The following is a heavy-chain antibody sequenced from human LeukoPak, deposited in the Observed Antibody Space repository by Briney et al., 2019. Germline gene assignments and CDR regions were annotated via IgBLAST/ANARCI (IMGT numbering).Heavy chain of an antibody. CDR1: GFTFSSYS. Sequence: QPGGSLRLSCAASGFTFSSYSMNWVRQAPGKGLEWVSYISSSSSTIYYADSVKGRFTISRDNAKNSLYLQMNSLRAEDTAVYYCARDIVVVPAAMAGTSNWFDPWGQGTLVTVSS. J-gene: IGHJ5*02. CDR3: ARDIVVVPAAMAGTSNWFDP. CDR2: ISSSSSTI. D-gene: IGHD2-2*01. V-gene: IGHV3-48*01.